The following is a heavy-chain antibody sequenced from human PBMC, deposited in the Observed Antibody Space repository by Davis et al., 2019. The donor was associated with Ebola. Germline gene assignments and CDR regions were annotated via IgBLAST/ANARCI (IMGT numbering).Heavy chain of an antibody. V-gene: IGHV1-3*01. Sequence: ASVKVSCKASGYTFTSYAMHWVRQAPGQRLEWMGWINAGNGNTKYSQKFQGRVTITRDTSASTAYMELSSLRAEDTALYYCACSASSSSPHYYYYGMDVWGKGTTVTVSS. CDR1: GYTFTSYA. D-gene: IGHD6-13*01. J-gene: IGHJ6*04. CDR3: ACSASSSSPHYYYYGMDV. CDR2: INAGNGNT.